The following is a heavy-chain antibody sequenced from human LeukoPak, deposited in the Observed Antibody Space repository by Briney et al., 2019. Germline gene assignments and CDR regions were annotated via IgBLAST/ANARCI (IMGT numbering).Heavy chain of an antibody. D-gene: IGHD6-25*01. CDR3: ARGQGDSSAFRRYYYYGMDV. Sequence: AGGSLRLSCAASGFTFSSYSMNWVRQAPGEGLEWVSSISSSSSYIYYVDSVKGRFTISRDNAKNSLYLQMNSLRAEDTAVYYCARGQGDSSAFRRYYYYGMDVWGQGTTVTVSS. CDR1: GFTFSSYS. CDR2: ISSSSSYI. V-gene: IGHV3-21*01. J-gene: IGHJ6*02.